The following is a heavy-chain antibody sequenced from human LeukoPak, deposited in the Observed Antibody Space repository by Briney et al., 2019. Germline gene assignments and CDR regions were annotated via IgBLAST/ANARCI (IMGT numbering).Heavy chain of an antibody. CDR1: GGSVTSTNW. V-gene: IGHV4-4*02. CDR2: VHLDGRT. CDR3: AREGGFYRSLDY. D-gene: IGHD3-3*01. Sequence: SETLSLTCDVSGGSVTSTNWWTWVRQPPGKGLEWIGEVHLDGRTNYNPSLKSRLIMSVDLPEHHISLKLTSVTAADTAVYYCAREGGFYRSLDYSGQGTLVTVSS. J-gene: IGHJ4*02.